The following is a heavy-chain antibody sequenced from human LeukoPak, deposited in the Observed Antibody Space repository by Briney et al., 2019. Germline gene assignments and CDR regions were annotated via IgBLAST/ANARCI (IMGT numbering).Heavy chain of an antibody. V-gene: IGHV3-23*01. J-gene: IGHJ4*02. D-gene: IGHD2-15*01. Sequence: PGGSLRLSCAVSGFNFNIYAMSWVRQAPGKGLEWVSGISGSGGSTYYADSVKGRFTISRDNSKKTLYLQMNSLRAEDTAVYYCAKTLGCSGGTCSLYYFDYWGQGTLVTVSS. CDR1: GFNFNIYA. CDR3: AKTLGCSGGTCSLYYFDY. CDR2: ISGSGGST.